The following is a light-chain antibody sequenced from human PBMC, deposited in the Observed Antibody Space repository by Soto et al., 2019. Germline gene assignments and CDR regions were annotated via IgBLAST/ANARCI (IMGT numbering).Light chain of an antibody. J-gene: IGLJ3*02. Sequence: QSALTQPPSVSGSPGQSVTISCTGTTSDVGGYNHVSWYQQHPGKAPKLMIYDVTKWPSGVPDRFSGSKSGNTASRTISGLRAEDEADYYCCSYAGSYSVVFGGGTQLTVL. V-gene: IGLV2-11*01. CDR2: DVT. CDR3: CSYAGSYSVV. CDR1: TSDVGGYNH.